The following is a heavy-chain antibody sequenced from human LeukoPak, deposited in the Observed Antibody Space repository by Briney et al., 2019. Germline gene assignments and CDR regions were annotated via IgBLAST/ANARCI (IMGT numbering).Heavy chain of an antibody. D-gene: IGHD2-21*01. CDR1: GFIFSSYG. Sequence: NPGGSLRLSCAASGFIFSSYGMHWVRQAPGKGLEWVSSISTSSNYIYYANSVKGRFTISRDNAKNSLYLQMNSLRAGDTAVYYCARDDSYDAFDIWGQGTMVTVSS. CDR2: ISTSSNYI. J-gene: IGHJ3*02. CDR3: ARDDSYDAFDI. V-gene: IGHV3-21*06.